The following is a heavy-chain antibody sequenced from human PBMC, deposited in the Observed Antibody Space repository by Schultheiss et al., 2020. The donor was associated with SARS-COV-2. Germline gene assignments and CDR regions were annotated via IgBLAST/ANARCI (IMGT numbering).Heavy chain of an antibody. CDR2: ISAYNGNT. CDR1: GYTFTSYG. J-gene: IGHJ3*02. D-gene: IGHD3-22*01. V-gene: IGHV1-18*01. Sequence: ASVKVSCKASGYTFTSYGISWVRQAPGQGLEWMGWISAYNGNTSYAQKFQGRVTMTRDTSTSTVYMELSSLRSEDTAVYYCARDKAYYYDSSGHRAFDIWGQGTMVTVSS. CDR3: ARDKAYYYDSSGHRAFDI.